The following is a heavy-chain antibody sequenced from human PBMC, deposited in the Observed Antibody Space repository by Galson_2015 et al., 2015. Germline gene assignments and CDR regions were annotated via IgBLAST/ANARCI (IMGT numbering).Heavy chain of an antibody. CDR1: GFTFNSYA. CDR3: AKEAYFYGSGSYFLDYYYYYYIDV. Sequence: SLRLPCAASGFTFNSYAMSWVRQAPGKGLEWVSGISGTGGSRWYADSVKGRFTISRDTSKNTLYLQMNSLRAEDTAVYFCAKEAYFYGSGSYFLDYYYYYYIDVWGTGTTVTVSS. J-gene: IGHJ6*03. V-gene: IGHV3-23*01. CDR2: ISGTGGSR. D-gene: IGHD3-10*01.